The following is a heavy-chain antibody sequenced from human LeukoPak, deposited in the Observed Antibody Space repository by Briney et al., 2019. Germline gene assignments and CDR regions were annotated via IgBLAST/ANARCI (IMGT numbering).Heavy chain of an antibody. CDR3: ARGYRFYFDY. V-gene: IGHV4-61*02. CDR1: GDSITSGSYY. Sequence: SETLSLTCTVSGDSITSGSYYWSWIRQPVGKGLEWIGRIYIRGTTSYNPSLKSRVTISVDTSKNQFSLKLSSVTAADTAVYYCARGYRFYFDYWGQGTLVSVSS. CDR2: IYIRGTT. D-gene: IGHD1-26*01. J-gene: IGHJ4*02.